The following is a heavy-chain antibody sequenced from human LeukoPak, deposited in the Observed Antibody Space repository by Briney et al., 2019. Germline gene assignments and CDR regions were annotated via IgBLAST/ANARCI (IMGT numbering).Heavy chain of an antibody. CDR1: GGSFIGYY. Sequence: SETLCLTCAVYGGSFIGYYWSWIRQPPGKVLEWIGEINHSGSTNYNPSLKSRVTISVDTSKNQFSLKLSSVTAADTAVYYCARGEGIAAAVGSYWGQGTLVTVSS. V-gene: IGHV4-34*01. CDR3: ARGEGIAAAVGSY. D-gene: IGHD6-13*01. J-gene: IGHJ4*02. CDR2: INHSGST.